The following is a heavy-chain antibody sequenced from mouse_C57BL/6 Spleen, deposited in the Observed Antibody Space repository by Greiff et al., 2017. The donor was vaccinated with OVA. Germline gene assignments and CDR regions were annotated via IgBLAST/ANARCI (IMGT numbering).Heavy chain of an antibody. Sequence: QVQLQQSGPGLVAPSQSLSITCTVSGFSLTSYGVHWVRQPPGKGLEWLVVIWSDGSTTYNSALKSRLSISKDNSKSQVFLKMNSLQTDDTAMYYGARHGGNYYLYAMDYWGQGTSVTVSS. J-gene: IGHJ4*01. CDR3: ARHGGNYYLYAMDY. CDR1: GFSLTSYG. CDR2: IWSDGST. D-gene: IGHD2-1*01. V-gene: IGHV2-6-1*01.